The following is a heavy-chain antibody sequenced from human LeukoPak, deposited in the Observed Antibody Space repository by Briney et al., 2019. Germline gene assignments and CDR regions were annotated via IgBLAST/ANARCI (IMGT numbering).Heavy chain of an antibody. D-gene: IGHD1-1*01. Sequence: ASVKVSCKASGGTFSSYTISWVRQAPGRGLEWMGRIIPILGIANYAQKFQGRVTITADKSTSTAYMELSSLRSEDTAGYYCARGAWNDPYYFDYWGQGTLVTVSS. CDR1: GGTFSSYT. CDR3: ARGAWNDPYYFDY. J-gene: IGHJ4*02. CDR2: IIPILGIA. V-gene: IGHV1-69*02.